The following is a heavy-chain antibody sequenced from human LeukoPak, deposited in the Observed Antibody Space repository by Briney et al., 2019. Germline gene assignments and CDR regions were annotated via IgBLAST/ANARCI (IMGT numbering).Heavy chain of an antibody. D-gene: IGHD6-13*01. V-gene: IGHV3-21*01. CDR1: GFTFSSYS. CDR3: AKAGYSSSFTDH. Sequence: GGSLRLSCAASGFTFSSYSMNWVRQAPGKGLEWVSSIGSSSSYIYYADSVKGRFTISRDNAKNSLYLQMNSLRAEDTAVYYCAKAGYSSSFTDHWGQGTLVTVSS. J-gene: IGHJ4*02. CDR2: IGSSSSYI.